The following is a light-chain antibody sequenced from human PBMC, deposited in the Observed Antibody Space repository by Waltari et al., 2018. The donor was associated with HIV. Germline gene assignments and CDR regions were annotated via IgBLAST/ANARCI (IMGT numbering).Light chain of an antibody. CDR2: SNT. Sequence: QSVLTLPPSVSGAPGQTVAISCTGRRSNLRPGYHVPWYQQHPGAAPKLIIFSNTNRPSGVPDRFSGSKSGTSASLAITGVQAEDEAVYYCQSYDSGLSEGVFGGGTKLAVL. CDR3: QSYDSGLSEGV. CDR1: RSNLRPGYH. J-gene: IGLJ2*01. V-gene: IGLV1-40*01.